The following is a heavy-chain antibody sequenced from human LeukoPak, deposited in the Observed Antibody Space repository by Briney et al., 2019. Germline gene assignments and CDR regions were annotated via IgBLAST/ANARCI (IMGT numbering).Heavy chain of an antibody. J-gene: IGHJ4*02. CDR2: INAGNGNT. Sequence: ASVTVSCKASGYTFTSYAMHWVRQAPGQRLEWMGWINAGNGNTKYSQKFQGRVTITRDTSASTAYMELSSLRSEDTAVYYCARGYSYGSEYDYWGQGTLVTVSS. CDR3: ARGYSYGSEYDY. V-gene: IGHV1-3*01. D-gene: IGHD5-18*01. CDR1: GYTFTSYA.